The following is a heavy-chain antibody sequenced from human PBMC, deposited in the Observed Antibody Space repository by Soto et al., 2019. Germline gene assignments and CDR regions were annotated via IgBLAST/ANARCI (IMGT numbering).Heavy chain of an antibody. CDR1: GGSFSGYY. Sequence: SETLSLTCAVYGGSFSGYYWSWIRQPPGKGLEWIGEINHSGSTNYNPSLKSRVTISVDTSKNQFSLKLSSVTAADTAVYYCARGLYCSSTSCYSYIDYWGQAIRVTVAS. V-gene: IGHV4-34*01. CDR2: INHSGST. D-gene: IGHD2-2*02. CDR3: ARGLYCSSTSCYSYIDY. J-gene: IGHJ4*02.